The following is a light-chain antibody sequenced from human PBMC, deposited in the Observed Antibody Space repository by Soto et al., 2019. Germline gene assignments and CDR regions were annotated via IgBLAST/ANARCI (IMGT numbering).Light chain of an antibody. CDR2: NAD. CDR3: QQHRSYPVT. Sequence: DIKMTQSPSTLSASVGDRVTITCRASQDINRWLAWYQQKPGKAPKILIYNADTLESGVPSRFSGSGYGTEFILTISSLQPDDFASYYCQQHRSYPVTFGGGTKVDIK. J-gene: IGKJ4*01. V-gene: IGKV1-5*01. CDR1: QDINRW.